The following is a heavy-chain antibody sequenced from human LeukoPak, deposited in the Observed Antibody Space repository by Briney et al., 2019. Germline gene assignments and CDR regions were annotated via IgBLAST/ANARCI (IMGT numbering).Heavy chain of an antibody. CDR3: AKTHSHFPPYFDY. J-gene: IGHJ4*02. Sequence: PSETLSLTCAVSGGSISTYNWWSWVRQPPGKGLEWIGKIFYSGSINYNPSLKSRVTLSLDKSKNQFSLQLSSVTAADTAMYYCAKTHSHFPPYFDYWGQGTLVIVSS. CDR1: GGSISTYNW. CDR2: IFYSGSI. D-gene: IGHD4-11*01. V-gene: IGHV4-4*02.